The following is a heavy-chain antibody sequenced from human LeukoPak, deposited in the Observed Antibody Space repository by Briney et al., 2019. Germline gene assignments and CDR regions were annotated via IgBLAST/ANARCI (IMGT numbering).Heavy chain of an antibody. V-gene: IGHV3-21*01. Sequence: PGGSLRLSCAASGFTFSSYSMNWVRQAPGKGLEWVSSISSSSSYIYYADSVKGRFTISRDNAKNSLCLQMNSLRAEDTAVYYCARDRILHSSGWYGYWGQGTLVTVSS. J-gene: IGHJ4*02. CDR2: ISSSSSYI. D-gene: IGHD6-19*01. CDR1: GFTFSSYS. CDR3: ARDRILHSSGWYGY.